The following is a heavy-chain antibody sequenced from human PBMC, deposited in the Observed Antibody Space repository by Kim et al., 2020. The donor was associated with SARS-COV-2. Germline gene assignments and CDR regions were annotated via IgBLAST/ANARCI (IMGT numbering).Heavy chain of an antibody. J-gene: IGHJ6*02. CDR2: IIPIFGTA. CDR3: ASGGWITIFGANDYYGMDV. D-gene: IGHD3-3*01. Sequence: SVKVSCKASGGTFSSYAISWVRQAPGQGLEWMGGIIPIFGTANYAQKFQGRVTITADESTSTAYMELSSLRSEDTAMYYCASGGWITIFGANDYYGMDVWGQGTPVTVSS. CDR1: GGTFSSYA. V-gene: IGHV1-69*13.